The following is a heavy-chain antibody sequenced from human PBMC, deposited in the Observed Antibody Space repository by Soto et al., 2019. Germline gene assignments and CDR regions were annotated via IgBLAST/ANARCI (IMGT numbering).Heavy chain of an antibody. Sequence: ASVNVSFKVSGYTLTELSMHWVRQAPGKGLEWMGGFDPEDGETIYAQKFQGRVTMTEDTSTDTAYMELSSLRSEDTAVYYCAVGTFDSYGFNYYYGMDVWGQGTTVTVSS. CDR3: AVGTFDSYGFNYYYGMDV. V-gene: IGHV1-24*01. CDR2: FDPEDGET. CDR1: GYTLTELS. D-gene: IGHD5-18*01. J-gene: IGHJ6*01.